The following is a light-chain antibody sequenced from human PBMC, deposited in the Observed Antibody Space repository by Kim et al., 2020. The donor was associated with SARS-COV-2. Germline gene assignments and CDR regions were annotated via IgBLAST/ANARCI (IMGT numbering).Light chain of an antibody. CDR2: DVS. V-gene: IGLV2-11*01. CDR3: CSYTGSSTWV. J-gene: IGLJ3*02. CDR1: SSDVGGYNY. Sequence: QSALTQPRSVSGSPGQSVTISCTGTSSDVGGYNYVSWYQQHPGKAPKLMIYDVSKRPSGVSDRFSGSKPGNTASLTISVLQAEDEADYYCCSYTGSSTWVFGGGTKLTVL.